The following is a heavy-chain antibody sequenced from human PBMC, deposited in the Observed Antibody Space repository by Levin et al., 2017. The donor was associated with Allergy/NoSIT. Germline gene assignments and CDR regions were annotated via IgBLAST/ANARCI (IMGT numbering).Heavy chain of an antibody. CDR1: GFTFSSYA. CDR3: ARDASGSYSDY. Sequence: GGSLRLSCAASGFTFSSYAMHWVRQAPGKGLEWVAVISYDGSNKYYADSVKGRFTISRDNSKNTLYLQMNSLRAEDTAVYYCARDASGSYSDYWGQGTLVTVSS. CDR2: ISYDGSNK. V-gene: IGHV3-30*04. J-gene: IGHJ4*02. D-gene: IGHD1-26*01.